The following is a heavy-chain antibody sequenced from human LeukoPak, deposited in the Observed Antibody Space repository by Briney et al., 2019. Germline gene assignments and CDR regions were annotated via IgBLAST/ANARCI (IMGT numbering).Heavy chain of an antibody. J-gene: IGHJ4*02. CDR1: GFTLSSYS. D-gene: IGHD6-6*01. CDR3: ARIGYSSSSLDY. CDR2: IKQDGSVK. V-gene: IGHV3-7*01. Sequence: GGSLRLSCAASGFTLSSYSMTWVRQAPGKGLEWVASIKQDGSVKYYVDSVKGRFTISRDNAKNSLYLQVNSLRAEDTAVYYCARIGYSSSSLDYWGQGTLVTVSS.